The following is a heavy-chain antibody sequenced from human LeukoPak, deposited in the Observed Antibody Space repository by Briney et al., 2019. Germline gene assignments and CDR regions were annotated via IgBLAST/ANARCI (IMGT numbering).Heavy chain of an antibody. CDR1: GYTFNTNG. CDR2: VSAYNGNT. J-gene: IGHJ4*02. Sequence: ASVKVSCKASGYTFNTNGITWVRQAPGQGLEWMGWVSAYNGNTNYAQKLQGRVTMTTDKSTSTVYMELTSLTSDDTAVYYCARRIVAVQTFDYWGQGTLVTVSS. V-gene: IGHV1-18*01. D-gene: IGHD5-12*01. CDR3: ARRIVAVQTFDY.